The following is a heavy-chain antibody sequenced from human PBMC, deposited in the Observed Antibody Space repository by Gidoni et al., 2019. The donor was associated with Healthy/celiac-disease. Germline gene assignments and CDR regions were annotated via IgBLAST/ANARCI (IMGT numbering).Heavy chain of an antibody. V-gene: IGHV4-59*01. J-gene: IGHJ3*02. CDR3: ARDSPTSYGGNSVAFDI. CDR2: GST. D-gene: IGHD2-21*02. Sequence: GSTNYNPSLKSRVTISVDTSKNQFSLKLSSVTAADTAVYYCARDSPTSYGGNSVAFDIWGQGTMVTVSS.